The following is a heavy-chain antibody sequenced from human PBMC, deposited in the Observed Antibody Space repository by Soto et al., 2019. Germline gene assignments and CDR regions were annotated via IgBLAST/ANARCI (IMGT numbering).Heavy chain of an antibody. CDR3: ARVGAIAPAEGDY. CDR1: GYTFTSYG. CDR2: ISGYNNNK. J-gene: IGHJ4*02. V-gene: IGHV1-18*01. D-gene: IGHD6-13*01. Sequence: QIPLVQSGTEVREPGASVKVSCQASGYTFTSYGIIGVRQAPGQGLELMGWISGYNNNKNYAQKYQARVTMTTDTSTRTAYMELRSLRSDDTAVYYCARVGAIAPAEGDYWGQGTLVTVSS.